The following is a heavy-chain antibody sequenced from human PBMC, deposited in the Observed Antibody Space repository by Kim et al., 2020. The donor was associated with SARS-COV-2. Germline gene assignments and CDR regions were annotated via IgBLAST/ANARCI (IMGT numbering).Heavy chain of an antibody. D-gene: IGHD3-10*01. J-gene: IGHJ5*02. CDR2: INHSGST. CDR3: ARSSRLRARNPSGRVGSWFDP. CDR1: GGSFSGYY. Sequence: SETLSLTCAVYGGSFSGYYWSWIRQPPGKGLEWIGEINHSGSTNYNPSLKSRVTISVDTSKNQFSLKLSSVTAADTAVYYCARSSRLRARNPSGRVGSWFDPWGQGTLVTVSS. V-gene: IGHV4-34*01.